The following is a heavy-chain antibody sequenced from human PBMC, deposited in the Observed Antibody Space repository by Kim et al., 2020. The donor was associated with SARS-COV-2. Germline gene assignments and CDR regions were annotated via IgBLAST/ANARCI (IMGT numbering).Heavy chain of an antibody. Sequence: TNYVDSVKGRFTISRDNANNMLYLQMDSLRVEDTAVYFCARGGLWYSLDYWGLGTLVTVSS. D-gene: IGHD6-13*01. CDR2: T. V-gene: IGHV3-74*01. J-gene: IGHJ4*02. CDR3: ARGGLWYSLDY.